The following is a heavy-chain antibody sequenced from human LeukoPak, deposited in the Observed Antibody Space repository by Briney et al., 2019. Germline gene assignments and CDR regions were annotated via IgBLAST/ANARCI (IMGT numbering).Heavy chain of an antibody. CDR1: GFTFSSYA. J-gene: IGHJ6*03. CDR2: ISGSGGST. D-gene: IGHD3-22*01. Sequence: GGSLRLSCAASGFTFSSYAMSWVRQAPGKGLEWVSAISGSGGSTYYADSVKGRFTISRDNSKNTLYLQMNSLRAEDTAVYYCAREWYYYDSSGGSDYMDVWGKGTTVTISS. V-gene: IGHV3-23*01. CDR3: AREWYYYDSSGGSDYMDV.